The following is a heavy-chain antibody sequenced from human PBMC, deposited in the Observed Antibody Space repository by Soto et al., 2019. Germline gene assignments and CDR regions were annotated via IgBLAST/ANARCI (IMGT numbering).Heavy chain of an antibody. CDR1: GYNFGLYY. J-gene: IGHJ4*02. V-gene: IGHV1-2*02. Sequence: QVQLMQSGAEVRKPGASVRVSCKVSGYNFGLYYSNWVRQAPGEGPEWMGWISPNSGATSYAQKYEGRVTMTRDTSITTVFMELSSLTSDDTAVYFCARGGSWYDFWGQGTPVTVS. CDR3: ARGGSWYDF. CDR2: ISPNSGAT. D-gene: IGHD6-13*01.